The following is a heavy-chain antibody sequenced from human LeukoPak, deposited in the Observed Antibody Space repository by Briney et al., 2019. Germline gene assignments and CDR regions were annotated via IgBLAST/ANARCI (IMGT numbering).Heavy chain of an antibody. CDR3: ARRSPGSSSLFYYYMDV. CDR2: ISSSGSST. V-gene: IGHV3-23*01. CDR1: GFTFSNHA. Sequence: GRSLRLSCAASGFTFSNHAMSWVRQAPGKGLEWVSAISSSGSSTFFADHVKGRFTISRDNAKNSLYLQMNTLQAEDTAVYYCARRSPGSSSLFYYYMDVWGKGTTVTVSS. D-gene: IGHD1-26*01. J-gene: IGHJ6*03.